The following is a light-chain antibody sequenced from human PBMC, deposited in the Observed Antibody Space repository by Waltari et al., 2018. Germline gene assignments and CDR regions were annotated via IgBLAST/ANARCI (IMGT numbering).Light chain of an antibody. CDR3: CSFAGRSTWV. CDR1: SSDVGTYNL. CDR2: EAT. V-gene: IGLV2-23*01. J-gene: IGLJ1*01. Sequence: QSALTQPAPVSGSPEQSLAVSCPGSSSDVGTYNLVSWYQQHPGKAPKLIIYEATKRPSGVSNRFSGSKSGNMASLTISGLQAEDEAEYYCCSFAGRSTWVFGTGTKVTVL.